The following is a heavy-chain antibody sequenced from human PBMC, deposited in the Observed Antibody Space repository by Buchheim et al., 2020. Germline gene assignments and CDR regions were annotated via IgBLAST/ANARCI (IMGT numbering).Heavy chain of an antibody. V-gene: IGHV3-48*01. CDR1: GFTFSSYS. Sequence: EVHLVQSGGGVVQPGGSLRLSCVASGFTFSSYSMNWVRLVPGKGLEWIAHISKTSSTIHYSDSVRGRFTVSRDNSKNTLFLQMNSLRAEDTAVYYCAKGQYNWNDRPFDYWGQGTL. CDR3: AKGQYNWNDRPFDY. D-gene: IGHD1-1*01. J-gene: IGHJ4*02. CDR2: ISKTSSTI.